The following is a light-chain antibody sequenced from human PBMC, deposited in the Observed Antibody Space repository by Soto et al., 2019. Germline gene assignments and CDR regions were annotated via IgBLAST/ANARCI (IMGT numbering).Light chain of an antibody. CDR2: GAS. CDR3: QQYGRSPPFT. V-gene: IGKV3-20*01. J-gene: IGKJ2*01. Sequence: EIVLTQSPGTLSLSPGERATLSCRASQSVSSTYIAWYQQNPGRAPRLLIYGASSWATGIPDRFSGSGSGTDFTLTTSRLEPEDFAVYFCQQYGRSPPFTFGQGTKVEIK. CDR1: QSVSSTY.